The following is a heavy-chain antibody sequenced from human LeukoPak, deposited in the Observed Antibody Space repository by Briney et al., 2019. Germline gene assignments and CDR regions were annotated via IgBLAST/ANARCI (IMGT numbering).Heavy chain of an antibody. CDR1: GYTFTNYP. D-gene: IGHD2-2*01. CDR2: INPNTANP. V-gene: IGHV7-4-1*02. J-gene: IGHJ5*02. CDR3: ARDLIVVVPAAKGRNWFDP. Sequence: ASVKVSCKASGYTFTNYPINWVRQAPGQGLEWMGWINPNTANPTYAQDFTGRFVFSLDTSVNTAYLQISSLKAEDTAVYYCARDLIVVVPAAKGRNWFDPWGQGTLVTVSS.